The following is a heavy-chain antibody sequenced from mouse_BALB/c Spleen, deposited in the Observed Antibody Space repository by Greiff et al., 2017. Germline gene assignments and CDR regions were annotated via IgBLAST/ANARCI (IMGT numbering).Heavy chain of an antibody. CDR3: ERLRYCGSSSGWFAY. CDR2: IRYSGST. J-gene: IGHJ3*01. CDR1: GDSITSGY. D-gene: IGHD1-1*01. Sequence: VQLKESGPSLVKPSQTLSLTCSVTGDSITSGYWNWIRKFPGNKLEYMGYIRYSGSTYYNPSPKKRISITRDTSKNQYYLQLNSVTTEDTATYYCERLRYCGSSSGWFAYWGQGTLVTVSA. V-gene: IGHV3-8*02.